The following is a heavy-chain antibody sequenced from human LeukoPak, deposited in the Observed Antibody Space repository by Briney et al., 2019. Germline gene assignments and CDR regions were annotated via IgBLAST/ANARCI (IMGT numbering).Heavy chain of an antibody. Sequence: TGGSLRLSCAASGFTFSSYSMNWIRQAPGKGLEWIGSIYYSGNTYYNSSLKSRVTISLDTSKNQFSLNLFSVTAADTAMYYCTRANSYGLIDYWGQGTLVTVSS. J-gene: IGHJ4*02. CDR2: IYYSGNT. CDR1: GFTFSSYS. CDR3: TRANSYGLIDY. D-gene: IGHD5-18*01. V-gene: IGHV4-39*07.